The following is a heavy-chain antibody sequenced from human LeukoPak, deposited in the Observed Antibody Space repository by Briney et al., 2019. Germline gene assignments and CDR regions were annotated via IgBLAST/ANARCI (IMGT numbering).Heavy chain of an antibody. CDR1: GFIFNDYY. CDR2: ISSTSIYT. CDR3: ARGSGGFDS. D-gene: IGHD2-15*01. V-gene: IGHV3-11*06. J-gene: IGHJ4*02. Sequence: KSGGSLRLSCTASGFIFNDYYMSWIRQAPGKGLEWLSYISSTSIYTNYADSVKGRFTISRDDANNSLLLKMNSLRAEDTAVYYCARGSGGFDSWGQGTLVTVSS.